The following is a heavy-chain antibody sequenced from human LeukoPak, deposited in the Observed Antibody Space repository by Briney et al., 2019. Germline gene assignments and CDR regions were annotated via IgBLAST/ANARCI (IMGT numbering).Heavy chain of an antibody. Sequence: GGSLRLSCAASGFTFSSYGMHWVRQAPGKGLEWVAFIRYDGSNKYYADSVKGRFTISRDNSKNTLYLQMNSLRAEDTAVYYCARVIMTTVSRYFDLWGRGTLVTVSS. CDR1: GFTFSSYG. J-gene: IGHJ2*01. D-gene: IGHD4-17*01. CDR2: IRYDGSNK. CDR3: ARVIMTTVSRYFDL. V-gene: IGHV3-30*02.